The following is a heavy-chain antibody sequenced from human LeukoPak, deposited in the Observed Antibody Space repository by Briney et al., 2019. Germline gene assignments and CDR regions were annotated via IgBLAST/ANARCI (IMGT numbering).Heavy chain of an antibody. V-gene: IGHV1-2*02. Sequence: ASVKVSCKASGYTFTGYYMHWVRQAPGQGLEWMGWINPNSGGTNYAQKFQGRVTMTRDTSISTAYMELSRLRSDDTAVYYSARLGSRVTMVRGGDYWGQGTLVTVSS. D-gene: IGHD3-10*01. J-gene: IGHJ4*02. CDR1: GYTFTGYY. CDR2: INPNSGGT. CDR3: ARLGSRVTMVRGGDY.